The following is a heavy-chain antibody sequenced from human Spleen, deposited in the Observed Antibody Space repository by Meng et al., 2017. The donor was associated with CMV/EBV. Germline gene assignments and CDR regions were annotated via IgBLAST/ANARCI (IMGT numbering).Heavy chain of an antibody. D-gene: IGHD1-26*01. CDR2: INPNSGGT. Sequence: ASVKVSCKASGYTFTGYYMHWVRQAPGQGLEWMGWINPNSGGTNYAQKFQGRVTMTRDTSISTAYMELSRLRSDDTAVYYCATETGIPSGSYYAYGMDVWGQGTTVTVSS. V-gene: IGHV1-2*02. J-gene: IGHJ6*02. CDR1: GYTFTGYY. CDR3: ATETGIPSGSYYAYGMDV.